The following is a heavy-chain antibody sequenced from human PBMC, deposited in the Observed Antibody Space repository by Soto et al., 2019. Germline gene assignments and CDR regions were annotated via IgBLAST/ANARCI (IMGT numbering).Heavy chain of an antibody. CDR2: IGGRGTSS. J-gene: IGHJ4*02. CDR3: AKSRYADSSGDYYDF. V-gene: IGHV3-23*01. CDR1: GFTFSNYA. Sequence: LRLSCAASGFTFSNYAMSWVRQSPGKGLEWVSGIGGRGTSSYYADSVKGRFAISRDNSYNTLFLQLHSLRAEDTAVYYCAKSRYADSSGDYYDFWGQGTRVTVSS. D-gene: IGHD3-22*01.